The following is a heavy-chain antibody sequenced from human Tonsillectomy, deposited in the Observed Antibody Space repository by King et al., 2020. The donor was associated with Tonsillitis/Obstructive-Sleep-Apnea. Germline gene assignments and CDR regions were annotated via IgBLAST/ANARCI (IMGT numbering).Heavy chain of an antibody. CDR2: ISSRSSYT. CDR3: ASLSI. CDR1: GFTFSDSY. Sequence: VQLVESGGALVKPGGSLRLSCAASGFTFSDSYMSWIRQAPGKGLEWVSDISSRSSYTKYADSVMGRFTISRENAKNSLYLQMNSLRAEDTAVYYCASLSIWGQGTLVTVSS. V-gene: IGHV3-11*05. J-gene: IGHJ4*02.